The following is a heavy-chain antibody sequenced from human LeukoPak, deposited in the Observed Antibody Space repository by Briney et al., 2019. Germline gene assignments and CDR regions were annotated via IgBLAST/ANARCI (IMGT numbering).Heavy chain of an antibody. V-gene: IGHV3-23*01. CDR1: GFTFTDYA. Sequence: GGSLRLSCAASGFTFTDYAMTWVRQAPGKGLEWVSSISASGVMTYYADSVKGRFTVSRDNSKNSLYLQMNSLTATDTAVYYCAKDRSIGTYYTFDHWGQGTLVTVPS. D-gene: IGHD1-26*01. J-gene: IGHJ4*02. CDR3: AKDRSIGTYYTFDH. CDR2: ISASGVMT.